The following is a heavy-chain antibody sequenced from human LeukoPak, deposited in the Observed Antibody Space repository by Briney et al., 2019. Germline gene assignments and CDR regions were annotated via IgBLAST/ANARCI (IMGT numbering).Heavy chain of an antibody. CDR2: INPSGGST. CDR3: ARSLAVRGVIITSPGY. D-gene: IGHD3-10*01. V-gene: IGHV1-46*01. J-gene: IGHJ4*02. CDR1: GYTFTSYY. Sequence: ASVKVSCKASGYTFTSYYMHWVRQAPGQGLEWMGIINPSGGSTSYAQKFQGRVTMTRDTSTSTVYMELSSLRSEETAVYYCARSLAVRGVIITSPGYWGQGTLVTVSS.